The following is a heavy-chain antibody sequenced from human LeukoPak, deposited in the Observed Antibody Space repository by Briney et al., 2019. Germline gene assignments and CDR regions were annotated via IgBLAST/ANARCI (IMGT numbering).Heavy chain of an antibody. J-gene: IGHJ4*02. V-gene: IGHV1-18*01. Sequence: ASVKVCCKTSGYTFSRHGITWVRQAPGQGLEWMGWVSGYNGNTNYAQNVQGRVTMTTDTSTNTAYMELRSLRSDDTAVYYCAKDIHPGLDSGASCCFDYWGQGTPVTVSS. CDR3: AKDIHPGLDSGASCCFDY. D-gene: IGHD3-22*01. CDR2: VSGYNGNT. CDR1: GYTFSRHG.